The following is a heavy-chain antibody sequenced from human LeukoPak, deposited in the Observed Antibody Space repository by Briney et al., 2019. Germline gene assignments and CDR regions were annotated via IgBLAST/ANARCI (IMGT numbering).Heavy chain of an antibody. D-gene: IGHD3-22*01. CDR1: GFTFSSYS. J-gene: IGHJ4*02. CDR3: ARVSYYDSSGYYIPFDY. CDR2: ISSSSSYI. V-gene: IGHV3-21*01. Sequence: GGSLRLSCAASGFTFSSYSMNWVRQAPGKGLEWGSSISSSSSYIYYADSVKGRFTISRDNAKNSLYLQMNSLRAEDTAVYYCARVSYYDSSGYYIPFDYWGQGTLVTVSS.